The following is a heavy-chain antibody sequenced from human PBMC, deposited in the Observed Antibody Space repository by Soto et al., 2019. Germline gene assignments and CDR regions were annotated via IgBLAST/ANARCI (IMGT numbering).Heavy chain of an antibody. J-gene: IGHJ4*02. D-gene: IGHD2-15*01. Sequence: EVQLLESGGGLVQPGGSLRLSCAASGFTFSSYVMSWVRQAPGKGLEWVSAITNGGGGAYYADSVKGRFTISRDNSKNTLYLQMNSLRADDRAVYYCAKDCSGGSCFSGYWGQGTLVTVSS. CDR2: ITNGGGGA. CDR3: AKDCSGGSCFSGY. CDR1: GFTFSSYV. V-gene: IGHV3-23*01.